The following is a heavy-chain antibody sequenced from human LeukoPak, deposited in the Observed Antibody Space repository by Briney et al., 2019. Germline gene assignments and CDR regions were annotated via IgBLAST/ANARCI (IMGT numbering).Heavy chain of an antibody. J-gene: IGHJ4*02. CDR1: GFSFSNHY. CDR3: TRVIVAVPGYFDYFDF. V-gene: IGHV3-7*01. Sequence: GGSLRLSCAASGFSFSNHYMRWIRQAPGKELEWVANINEDGSSKWHLGSVKGRFTVSRDNARNSLYLQMNSLRVEDTAVYYCTRVIVAVPGYFDYFDFWGQGALVTVSS. CDR2: INEDGSSK. D-gene: IGHD6-19*01.